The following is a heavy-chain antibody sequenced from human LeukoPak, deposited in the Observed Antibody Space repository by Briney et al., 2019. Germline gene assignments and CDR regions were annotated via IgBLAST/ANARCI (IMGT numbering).Heavy chain of an antibody. D-gene: IGHD3-3*01. CDR3: ARNLRFLEWLIDY. J-gene: IGHJ4*02. CDR1: GFTFSSYS. V-gene: IGHV3-21*01. CDR2: ISSSSSYI. Sequence: GSLRLSCAASGFTFSSYSMNWVRQAPGKGLEWVSSISSSSSYIYYADSVKGRFTISRDNAKNSLYLQMNSLRAEDTAVYYCARNLRFLEWLIDYWGQGTLVTVSS.